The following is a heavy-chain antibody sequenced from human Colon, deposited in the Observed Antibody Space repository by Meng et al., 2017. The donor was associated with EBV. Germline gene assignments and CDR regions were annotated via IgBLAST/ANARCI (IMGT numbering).Heavy chain of an antibody. V-gene: IGHV4-30-4*01. Sequence: QGQLPRPGPGLWGPSQTLSLTCTVSGGSMGSGNYYWSWIRQPPGKGLEWIGYIHHSGSAYYNPSLKSRVSISVDTSKNQFSLNLNSMTAADTAVYYCASFDHIPRRNYFDYWGQGTLVTV. CDR3: ASFDHIPRRNYFDY. CDR1: GGSMGSGNYY. CDR2: IHHSGSA. J-gene: IGHJ4*02. D-gene: IGHD2-21*01.